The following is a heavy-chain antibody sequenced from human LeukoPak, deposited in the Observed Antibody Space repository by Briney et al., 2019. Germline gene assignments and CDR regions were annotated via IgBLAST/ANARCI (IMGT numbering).Heavy chain of an antibody. CDR1: GFTFRTTG. D-gene: IGHD3-10*01. CDR3: ARDHAGSGRAFEY. Sequence: GGSLRLSCATPGFTFRTTGVHWVRRAPGKGLGWVALMSSEGIKTYYADSVKGRFTVSRDSSKDILYLQMNSLRDDDTAIYYCARDHAGSGRAFEYWGREPGSPSRQ. J-gene: IGHJ4*02. CDR2: MSSEGIKT. V-gene: IGHV3-30*04.